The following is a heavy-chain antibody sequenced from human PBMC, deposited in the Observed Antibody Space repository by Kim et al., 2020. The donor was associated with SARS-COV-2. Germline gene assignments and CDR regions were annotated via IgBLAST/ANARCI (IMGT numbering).Heavy chain of an antibody. V-gene: IGHV1-24*01. J-gene: IGHJ6*02. CDR1: GYTLTELS. CDR3: ATATTVRGVPDDYYYYYGVDG. CDR2: FDPEDGET. D-gene: IGHD3-10*01. Sequence: ASVKVSCKVSGYTLTELSMHWVRQAPGKGLEWMGGFDPEDGETIYAQKFQGRVTMTEDTSTDTAYMELSSLRSEDTAVYYCATATTVRGVPDDYYYYYGVDGWGQGTTVTVSS.